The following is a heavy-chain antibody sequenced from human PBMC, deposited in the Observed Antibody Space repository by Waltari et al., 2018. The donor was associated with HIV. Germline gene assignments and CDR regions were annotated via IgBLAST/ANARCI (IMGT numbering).Heavy chain of an antibody. J-gene: IGHJ4*02. D-gene: IGHD7-27*01. Sequence: EVQLVESGGGLVQPGGSLRLSCAASGFTFSSYSMNWVRQGPGKGLGWISYSSSSSSTIYYADSVKGRFTVSRDNAKNSLYLQMNSLRDEDTAVYYCARGSARLWDFDYWGQGTLVTVSS. CDR1: GFTFSSYS. V-gene: IGHV3-48*02. CDR2: SSSSSSTI. CDR3: ARGSARLWDFDY.